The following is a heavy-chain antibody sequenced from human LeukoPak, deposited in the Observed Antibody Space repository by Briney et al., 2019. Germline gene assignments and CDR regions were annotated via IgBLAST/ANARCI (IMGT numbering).Heavy chain of an antibody. CDR1: GYTFTIYG. CDR3: ARESGSGSYFDY. CDR2: ISAYNGNT. Sequence: ASVKVSCTASGYTFTIYGISWVRQAPGQGLEWMGWISAYNGNTNYAQKLQGRVTMTTDTSTSTAYMELRSLRSDDTAVYYCARESGSGSYFDYWGQGTLVTVSS. D-gene: IGHD3-10*01. J-gene: IGHJ4*02. V-gene: IGHV1-18*01.